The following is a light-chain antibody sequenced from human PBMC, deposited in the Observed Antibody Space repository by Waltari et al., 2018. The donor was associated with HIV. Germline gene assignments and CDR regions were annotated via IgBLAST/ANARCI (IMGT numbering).Light chain of an antibody. CDR2: EVS. Sequence: QYALTQPASVSGSPGQSITISCTGTSSDVGSYNLVSWYQQHPGKAPKLMISEVSKRPSGVSNRFSGSKSGNTASLTISGLQAEDEADYYCCSYAGSGDVFGTGTKVTVL. V-gene: IGLV2-23*02. CDR1: SSDVGSYNL. J-gene: IGLJ1*01. CDR3: CSYAGSGDV.